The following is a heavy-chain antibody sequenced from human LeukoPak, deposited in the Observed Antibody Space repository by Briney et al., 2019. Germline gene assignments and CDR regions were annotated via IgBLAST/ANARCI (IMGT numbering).Heavy chain of an antibody. V-gene: IGHV3-30*18. D-gene: IGHD4-11*01. CDR2: ISYEGSNK. CDR1: GFTFSSYG. J-gene: IGHJ4*02. CDR3: AKGTVTTIESALDS. Sequence: PGRSLRLSCAASGFTFSSYGIHWVPQAPGRGLEWVAVISYEGSNKYYADSVRRRFTISRDNSKNTLYLQMNSLRAEDTAAYYCAKGTVTTIESALDSWGQGSLVTVSS.